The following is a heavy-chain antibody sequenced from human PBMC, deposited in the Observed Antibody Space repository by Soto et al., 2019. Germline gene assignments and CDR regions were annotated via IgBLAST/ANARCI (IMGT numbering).Heavy chain of an antibody. CDR1: GGSISSGDYY. CDR2: IFYSGST. D-gene: IGHD3-22*01. CDR3: ARARGHYYDSSGYSSLSGMDV. J-gene: IGHJ6*02. V-gene: IGHV4-30-4*01. Sequence: SETLSLTCAVSGGSISSGDYYWSWIRQPPGKGLEWIGYIFYSGSTYYTPSLKSRVTISVDTSKNQFSLKLSSVTAADTAVYYCARARGHYYDSSGYSSLSGMDVWGQGATVTVSS.